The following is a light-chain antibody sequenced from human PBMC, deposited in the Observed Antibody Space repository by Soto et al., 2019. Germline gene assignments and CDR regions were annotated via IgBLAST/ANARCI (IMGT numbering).Light chain of an antibody. J-gene: IGKJ5*01. V-gene: IGKV3-15*01. CDR1: QSFSSN. CDR3: QQYGSSEII. CDR2: GAA. Sequence: EIVMTQSPATLSVSPGERATLSCRASQSFSSNLAWYQQKPGQAPRLLIYGAATRATGIPARFSGSVSGTDFTLTITRLEPEDFAVFYCQQYGSSEIIFGQGTRLEIK.